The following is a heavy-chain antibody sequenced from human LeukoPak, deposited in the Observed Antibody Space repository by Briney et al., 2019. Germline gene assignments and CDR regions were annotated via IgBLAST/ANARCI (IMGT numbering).Heavy chain of an antibody. D-gene: IGHD3-10*01. J-gene: IGHJ4*02. V-gene: IGHV4-34*01. CDR3: ARDLGVRGVIPTY. CDR2: INHSGST. Sequence: PSETLSLTCAVYGGSFSGYYWSWIRQPPGKGLEWIGEINHSGSTNYNPSLKSRVTISVDTSKNQFSLKLSSVTAADTAVYYCARDLGVRGVIPTYWGQGTLVTVSS. CDR1: GGSFSGYY.